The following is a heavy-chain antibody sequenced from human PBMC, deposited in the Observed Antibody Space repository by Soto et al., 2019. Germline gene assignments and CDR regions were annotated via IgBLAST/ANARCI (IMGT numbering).Heavy chain of an antibody. Sequence: EVQLLDSGGGLVQPGGSLRLSCAASGFTFSSYAMSWVRQAPGKGLEWVSSISGSGGGTYYADSVKGRFTISRDNSKNTLSLQMNSLRAEDTAVYYCAKSRGSGSYFNPSDAFDFWGQGTMVIVSS. CDR2: ISGSGGGT. CDR3: AKSRGSGSYFNPSDAFDF. CDR1: GFTFSSYA. V-gene: IGHV3-23*01. D-gene: IGHD3-10*01. J-gene: IGHJ3*01.